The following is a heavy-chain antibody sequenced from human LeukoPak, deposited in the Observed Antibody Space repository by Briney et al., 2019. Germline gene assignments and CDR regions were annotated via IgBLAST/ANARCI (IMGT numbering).Heavy chain of an antibody. V-gene: IGHV4-31*03. CDR3: ARGLDSYDY. D-gene: IGHD1-1*01. J-gene: IGHJ4*02. CDR2: ICYSGST. CDR1: GGAISNGGYC. Sequence: SETLSLTCTVSGGAISNGGYCWSWIRQHPRKGLEWIGYICYSGSTYYNPSLKSRVTISLDTSKNQFSLKLSPVTAADTAVYYCARGLDSYDYWGQGTLVTVSS.